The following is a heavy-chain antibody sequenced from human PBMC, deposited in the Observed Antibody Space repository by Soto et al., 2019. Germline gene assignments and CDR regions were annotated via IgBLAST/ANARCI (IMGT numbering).Heavy chain of an antibody. Sequence: SETLSLTCTVSGGSIIDYYWSWIRQPPGKGPEWIGYIYYSGTTDYSPSLKSRVTISVDTSKNQFSLKLSSVTAADSAIYYCARQSGGYYYYGMDVWGQGTTVT. CDR2: IYYSGTT. D-gene: IGHD1-26*01. V-gene: IGHV4-59*08. J-gene: IGHJ6*02. CDR1: GGSIIDYY. CDR3: ARQSGGYYYYGMDV.